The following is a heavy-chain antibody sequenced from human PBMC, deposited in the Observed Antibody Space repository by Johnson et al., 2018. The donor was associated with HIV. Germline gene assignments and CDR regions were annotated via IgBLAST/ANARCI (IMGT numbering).Heavy chain of an antibody. J-gene: IGHJ3*02. CDR3: ARSSGSYLDDAFDI. CDR2: IYSGGST. Sequence: VQLVESGGGLVQPRGSLRLSCAASGFTFSDCAMSWVRQGPGKGLEWVSVIYSGGSTYYADSVKGRFTISRDNSKNTLYLQMNSLRAEDTAVYYCARSSGSYLDDAFDIWGQGTMVTVSS. CDR1: GFTFSDCA. V-gene: IGHV3-66*01. D-gene: IGHD1-26*01.